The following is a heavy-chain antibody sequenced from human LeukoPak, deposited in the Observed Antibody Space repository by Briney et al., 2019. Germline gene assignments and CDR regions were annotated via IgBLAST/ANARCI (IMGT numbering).Heavy chain of an antibody. J-gene: IGHJ4*02. D-gene: IGHD6-19*01. CDR1: GYTFTGYY. V-gene: IGHV1-2*02. CDR2: INPNSGGT. CDR3: ARIAVAGTGGLGY. Sequence: ASVKVSCKASGYTFTGYYMHWVRQAPGQGLEWMGWINPNSGGTNYAQKFQGRVTMTRDTSISTAYMELSRLRSDDTAVYHCARIAVAGTGGLGYWGQGTLVTVSS.